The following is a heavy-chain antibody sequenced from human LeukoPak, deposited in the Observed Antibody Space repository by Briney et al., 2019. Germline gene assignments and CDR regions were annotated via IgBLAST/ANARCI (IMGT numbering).Heavy chain of an antibody. D-gene: IGHD3-9*01. CDR2: ISSSGSTI. J-gene: IGHJ4*02. CDR3: ARDPLPYYDILTGYYSQPHYFDY. V-gene: IGHV3-48*03. Sequence: GGSLRLSCAASGFTFSSYEMNWDRQAPGKGLEGVSYISSSGSTIYYADSVKGRFTISRDNAKNSLYLQMNSLRAEDTAVYYCARDPLPYYDILTGYYSQPHYFDYWGQGTLVTVSS. CDR1: GFTFSSYE.